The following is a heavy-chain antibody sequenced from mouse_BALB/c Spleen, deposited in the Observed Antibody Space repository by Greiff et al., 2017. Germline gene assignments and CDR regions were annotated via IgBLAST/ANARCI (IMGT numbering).Heavy chain of an antibody. J-gene: IGHJ3*01. CDR2: ISSGGGST. Sequence: EVKLVESGGGLVKPGGSLKLSCAASGFAFSSYDMSWVRQTPEKRLEWVAYISSGGGSTYYPDTVKGRFTISRDNAKNTLYLQMSSLKSEDTAMYYCARHERRLRRGFAYWGQGTLVTVSA. V-gene: IGHV5-12-1*01. CDR3: ARHERRLRRGFAY. D-gene: IGHD2-4*01. CDR1: GFAFSSYD.